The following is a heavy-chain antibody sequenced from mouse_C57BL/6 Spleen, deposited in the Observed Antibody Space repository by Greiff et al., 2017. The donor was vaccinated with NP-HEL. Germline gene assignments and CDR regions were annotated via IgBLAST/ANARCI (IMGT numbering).Heavy chain of an antibody. Sequence: QVQLQQSGAELVKPGASVKISCKASGYAFSSYWMHWVKQRPGKGLEWIGQIYPGDGDTNYNGKFKGKATLTADKSSSTASLQLSSLPSGDCAVYFCARYRTTVVDWGQGTLVTVSA. CDR1: GYAFSSYW. D-gene: IGHD1-1*01. CDR2: IYPGDGDT. CDR3: ARYRTTVVD. J-gene: IGHJ3*01. V-gene: IGHV1-80*01.